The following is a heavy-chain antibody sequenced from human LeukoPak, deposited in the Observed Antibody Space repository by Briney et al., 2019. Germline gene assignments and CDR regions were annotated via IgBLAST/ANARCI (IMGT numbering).Heavy chain of an antibody. CDR1: GDSISSYY. J-gene: IGHJ4*02. CDR2: ILYSGTTT. CDR3: ATGWYGDGGY. D-gene: IGHD6-19*01. V-gene: IGHV4-59*01. Sequence: KTSETLSLTCTVSGDSISSYYWTWIRQPPGKGLEWIGYILYSGTTTNYNPSLKSRVTISVDTSKNQFSLKLSSVTAADTAVYYCATGWYGDGGYWGQGILVTVSS.